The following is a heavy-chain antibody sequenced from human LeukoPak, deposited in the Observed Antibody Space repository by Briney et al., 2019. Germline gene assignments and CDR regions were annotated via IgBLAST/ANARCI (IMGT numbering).Heavy chain of an antibody. CDR1: GYTFTGYY. CDR3: ATLYGSGSYGFDP. Sequence: ASVKVSCKASGYTFTGYYMHWVRQAPGQGLEWMGWINPNSGGTNYAQRFQGRVTMTRDTSISTAYMEPSRLRSDDTAVYYCATLYGSGSYGFDPWGQGTLVTVSS. V-gene: IGHV1-2*02. CDR2: INPNSGGT. D-gene: IGHD3-10*01. J-gene: IGHJ5*02.